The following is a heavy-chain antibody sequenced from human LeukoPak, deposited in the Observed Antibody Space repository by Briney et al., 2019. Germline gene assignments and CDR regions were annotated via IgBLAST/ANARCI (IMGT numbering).Heavy chain of an antibody. J-gene: IGHJ4*02. V-gene: IGHV3-23*01. D-gene: IGHD3-10*01. CDR3: AKGGWFGDPTNGYFDY. CDR2: ISGSGGST. CDR1: GFTFSSYA. Sequence: QPGGSLRLSCAASGFTFSSYAMSWVRQAPGKGLEWVSAISGSGGSTYYADSVKGQFTISRDNSKNTLYLQMNSLRAEDTAVYYCAKGGWFGDPTNGYFDYWGQGTLVTVSS.